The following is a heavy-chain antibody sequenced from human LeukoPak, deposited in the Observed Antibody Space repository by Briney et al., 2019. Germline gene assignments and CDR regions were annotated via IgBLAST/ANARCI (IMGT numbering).Heavy chain of an antibody. D-gene: IGHD4/OR15-4a*01. CDR2: ISSTSSTV. V-gene: IGHV3-48*01. CDR3: ARRAGAYSHPYDY. J-gene: IGHJ4*02. Sequence: PGGSLRLSCAVSGFTFSSYSMTWVRQAPGKGLEWVSYISSTSSTVYYADSVKGRFTISRDNVKNSLYLQMNSLRAEDTAVYYCARRAGAYSHPYDYWGQGTLVTVSS. CDR1: GFTFSSYS.